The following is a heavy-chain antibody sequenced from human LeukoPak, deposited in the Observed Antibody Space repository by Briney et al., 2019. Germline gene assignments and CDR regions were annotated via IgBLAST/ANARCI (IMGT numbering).Heavy chain of an antibody. J-gene: IGHJ5*02. CDR1: GGSVSSYY. CDR3: ARLQVQCGGDCYTRWFDP. V-gene: IGHV4-59*08. CDR2: IYYSGST. D-gene: IGHD2-21*02. Sequence: PSETLSLTCTVSGGSVSSYYWSWIRQPPGKGLEWIAYIYYSGSTKYNPSLKSRVTISLDRSKNQFSLKLRSVTAADTAVYYCARLQVQCGGDCYTRWFDPWGQGTLVTVSS.